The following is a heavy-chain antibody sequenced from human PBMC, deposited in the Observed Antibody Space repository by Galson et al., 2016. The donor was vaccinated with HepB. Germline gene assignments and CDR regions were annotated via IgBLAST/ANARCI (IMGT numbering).Heavy chain of an antibody. V-gene: IGHV1-2*04. CDR1: GYNFSDYY. Sequence: SVKVSCKASGYNFSDYYIYWVRQAPGQGLEWMAWINPKSGGTNFAQKFQGWVTLTRDTSITTAYMELTNLKSDDTAVYYCAIDLNTVNYGLAYWGQGTPGTASS. CDR2: INPKSGGT. D-gene: IGHD3-10*01. J-gene: IGHJ4*02. CDR3: AIDLNTVNYGLAY.